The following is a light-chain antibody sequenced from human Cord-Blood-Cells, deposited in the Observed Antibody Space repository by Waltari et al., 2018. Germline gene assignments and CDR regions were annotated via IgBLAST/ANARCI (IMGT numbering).Light chain of an antibody. J-gene: IGKJ1*01. V-gene: IGKV1-39*01. CDR3: QQSYSTLWT. Sequence: DIQMTSPPSSLSASVGDRVTITCRASQSISSYLNWYQQKPGKAPKLLIYAASSLQSGVPSRFSGSGSGTDFTLTISSLQPEDFATYYCQQSYSTLWTFGQGTKVEIK. CDR2: AAS. CDR1: QSISSY.